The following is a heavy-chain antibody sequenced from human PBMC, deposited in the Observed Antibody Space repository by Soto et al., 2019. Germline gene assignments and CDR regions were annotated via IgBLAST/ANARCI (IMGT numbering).Heavy chain of an antibody. D-gene: IGHD3-3*01. CDR2: IIPIFGTA. CDR1: GGTFSSYA. CDR3: ARQYDFWSGYDTRLHFDY. J-gene: IGHJ4*02. V-gene: IGHV1-69*01. Sequence: QVQLVQSGAEVKKPGSSVKVSCKASGGTFSSYAISWVRQAPGQGLEWMGGIIPIFGTANYAQKFQGRVTITADESTSTAYMELSSLRSEDTAVYYCARQYDFWSGYDTRLHFDYWGQGTLVTVSS.